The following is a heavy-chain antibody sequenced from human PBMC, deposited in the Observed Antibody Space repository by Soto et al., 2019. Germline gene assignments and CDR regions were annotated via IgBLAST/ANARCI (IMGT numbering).Heavy chain of an antibody. CDR3: ARGRHYDFWSGYWSYFDY. V-gene: IGHV1-69*01. CDR1: GGTFSSYA. D-gene: IGHD3-3*01. Sequence: QVQLVQSGAEVKKPGSSVKVSCKASGGTFSSYAISWVRQAPGQGLEWMGGIIPIFGTANYAQKFQGRVTITADEYTSTAYMELSSLRSEDTAVYYCARGRHYDFWSGYWSYFDYWGQGTLVTVSS. J-gene: IGHJ4*02. CDR2: IIPIFGTA.